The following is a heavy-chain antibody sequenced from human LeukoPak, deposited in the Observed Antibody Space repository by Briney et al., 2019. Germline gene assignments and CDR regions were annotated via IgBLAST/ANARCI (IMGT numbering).Heavy chain of an antibody. D-gene: IGHD3-10*01. CDR3: ARGRSITLLRGVAMSDGFDI. Sequence: GGSLRLSCEASGFTFSNYGMNWVRQAPGKGLEWVSFTDTSGNYIYYGDSAKGRFTISRDNARNLFFLQMNGLRAEDTAVYYCARGRSITLLRGVAMSDGFDIWGQGAMVAVSS. J-gene: IGHJ3*02. V-gene: IGHV3-21*06. CDR2: TDTSGNYI. CDR1: GFTFSNYG.